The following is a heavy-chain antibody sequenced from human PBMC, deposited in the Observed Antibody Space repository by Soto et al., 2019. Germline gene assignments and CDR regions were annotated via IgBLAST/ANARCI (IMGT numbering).Heavy chain of an antibody. CDR1: GDTFTGYY. Sequence: GASVKVSCKASGDTFTGYYMHWVRQAPGQGLEWMGWINPNSGGTNYAQKFQGWVTMTRDTSISTAYMELSRLRSDDTAGYYCAREETARHYDYWGQGPLVTVSS. CDR3: AREETARHYDY. CDR2: INPNSGGT. V-gene: IGHV1-2*04. J-gene: IGHJ4*02.